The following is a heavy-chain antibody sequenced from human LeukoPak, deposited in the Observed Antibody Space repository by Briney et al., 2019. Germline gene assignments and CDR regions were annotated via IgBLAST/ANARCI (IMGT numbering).Heavy chain of an antibody. CDR2: ISSSSSYI. CDR1: GFTFSSYS. V-gene: IGHV3-21*01. CDR3: ARSPYDSSGYYSW. D-gene: IGHD3-22*01. Sequence: GRSLRLSCAASGFTFSSYSMNWLRQAPGKGLEWVSSISSSSSYIYYADSVKGRFTISRDNAKNSLYLQMNSLRAEDTAVYYCARSPYDSSGYYSWWGQGTLVTVSS. J-gene: IGHJ4*02.